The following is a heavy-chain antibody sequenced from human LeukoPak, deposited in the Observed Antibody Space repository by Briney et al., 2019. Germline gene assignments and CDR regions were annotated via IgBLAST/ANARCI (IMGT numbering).Heavy chain of an antibody. J-gene: IGHJ4*02. CDR2: ISYDGSNK. V-gene: IGHV3-30*18. CDR1: GFTFSSYG. CDR3: AKDRSLYYYDSSGYYDY. Sequence: GRSLRLSCAASGFTFSSYGMHWVRQAPGKGLEWVAVISYDGSNKYYADSVKGRFTISRDNSKNTLYLQMNSLRAEDTAVYYCAKDRSLYYYDSSGYYDYWGQGTLVTVSS. D-gene: IGHD3-22*01.